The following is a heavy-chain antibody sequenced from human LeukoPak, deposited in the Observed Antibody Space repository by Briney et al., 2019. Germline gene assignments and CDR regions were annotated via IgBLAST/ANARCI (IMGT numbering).Heavy chain of an antibody. Sequence: GGSLRLSCAASGFTFSNAWMSWVRQAPGKGLEWVALIASDESNTYYEDSVEGRFTISRDNSENALFLQMDYLTTEDTAVYYCARGVLAKYSVAFDIWGQGTTVIVS. V-gene: IGHV3-30*03. J-gene: IGHJ3*02. CDR1: GFTFSNAW. CDR3: ARGVLAKYSVAFDI. D-gene: IGHD2-21*01. CDR2: IASDESNT.